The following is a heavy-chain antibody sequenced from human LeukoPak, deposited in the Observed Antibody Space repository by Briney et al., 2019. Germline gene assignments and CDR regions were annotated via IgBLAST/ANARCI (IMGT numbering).Heavy chain of an antibody. V-gene: IGHV4-59*02. CDR1: GGSVSDYY. CDR3: ARGWSYSSGWYGDY. D-gene: IGHD6-19*01. Sequence: SETLSLTCTVSGGSVSDYYWSWIRQSPGKGLEWIGYIYYTGSTSYNPSLRSRVTMSADTSKNQFSLKLSSVTAADTAVYYCARGWSYSSGWYGDYWGQGTLVTVSS. CDR2: IYYTGST. J-gene: IGHJ4*02.